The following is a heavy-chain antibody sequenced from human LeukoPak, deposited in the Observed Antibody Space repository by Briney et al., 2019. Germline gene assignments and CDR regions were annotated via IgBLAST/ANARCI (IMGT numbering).Heavy chain of an antibody. CDR2: IYYSGST. CDR1: GGSISSSSYY. Sequence: MTSETLSLTCTVSGGSISSSSYYWGWIRQPPGKGLEWIGSIYYSGSTYYNPSLKSRVTISVDTSKNQFSLKLSSVTAADTAVYYCARVDIVIVPSANFDCWGQGTLVTVSS. CDR3: ARVDIVIVPSANFDC. V-gene: IGHV4-39*01. D-gene: IGHD2-2*01. J-gene: IGHJ4*02.